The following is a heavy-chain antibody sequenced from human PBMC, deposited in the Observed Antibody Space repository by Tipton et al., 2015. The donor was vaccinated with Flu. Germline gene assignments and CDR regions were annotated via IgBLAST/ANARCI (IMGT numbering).Heavy chain of an antibody. D-gene: IGHD7-27*01. Sequence: SLRLSCAASGFTFSSYEMNWVRQVPGKGREWLSYISSSGNTMSYADSVRGRFTISRDNTKKSLYLQLNSLRAEDTAIYYCATLTGDDYWGQGIMVTVSS. CDR3: ATLTGDDY. CDR1: GFTFSSYE. CDR2: ISSSGNTM. V-gene: IGHV3-48*03. J-gene: IGHJ4*02.